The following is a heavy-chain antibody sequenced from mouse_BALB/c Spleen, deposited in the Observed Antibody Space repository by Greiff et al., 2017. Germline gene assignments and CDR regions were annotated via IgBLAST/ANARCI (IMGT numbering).Heavy chain of an antibody. V-gene: IGHV5-6-5*01. CDR2: ISSGGST. Sequence: EVKLVESGGGLVKPGGSLKLSCAASGFTFSSYAMSWVRQTPEKRLEWVASISSGGSTYYPDSVKGRFTISRDNARNILYLQMSSLRSEDTAMYYCARRDYDYDEAYWGQGTLVTVSA. D-gene: IGHD2-4*01. CDR3: ARRDYDYDEAY. J-gene: IGHJ3*01. CDR1: GFTFSSYA.